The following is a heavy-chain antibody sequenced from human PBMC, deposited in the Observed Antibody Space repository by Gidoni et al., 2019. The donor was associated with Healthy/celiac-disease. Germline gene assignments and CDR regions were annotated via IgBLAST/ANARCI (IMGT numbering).Heavy chain of an antibody. CDR2: IYSGGST. CDR3: ARSHAVTGDGDY. CDR1: GSSVSRNY. D-gene: IGHD7-27*01. J-gene: IGHJ4*02. Sequence: EVQLVESGRGWVQPGGSLRLPCAASGSSVSRNYMSWVRQAPGKGLEWVSVIYSGGSTYYADSVKGRFTISRDNSKNTLYLQMNSLRAEDTAVYYCARSHAVTGDGDYWGQGTLVTVSS. V-gene: IGHV3-66*01.